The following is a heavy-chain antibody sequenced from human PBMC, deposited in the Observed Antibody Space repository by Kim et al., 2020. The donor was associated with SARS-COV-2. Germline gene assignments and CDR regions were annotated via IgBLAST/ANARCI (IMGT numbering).Heavy chain of an antibody. V-gene: IGHV3-30*18. D-gene: IGHD6-19*01. CDR2: ISYDGSNK. CDR3: AKDPVAGTPYYYYYMDV. CDR1: GFTFSSYG. Sequence: GGSLRLSCAASGFTFSSYGMHWVRQAPGKGLEWVAVISYDGSNKYYADSGKGRFTISRDNSKNTLYLQMNSLRAEDTAVYYCAKDPVAGTPYYYYYMDVWGKGTTVTVSS. J-gene: IGHJ6*03.